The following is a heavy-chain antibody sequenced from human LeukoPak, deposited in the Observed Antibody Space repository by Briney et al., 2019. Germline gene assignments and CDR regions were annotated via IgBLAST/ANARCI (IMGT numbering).Heavy chain of an antibody. V-gene: IGHV3-23*01. D-gene: IGHD3-3*01. CDR1: GFTFSSYA. CDR3: AKVRTDYDFWSGAFDI. J-gene: IGHJ3*02. CDR2: ISGSGGST. Sequence: GGSLRLSCAASGFTFSSYAMSWVRQAPGKGLEWVSAISGSGGSTYYADSVKGRFTISRDNSKNTLYLQMNSLRAEDTAVYYCAKVRTDYDFWSGAFDIWGQGTMVTVSS.